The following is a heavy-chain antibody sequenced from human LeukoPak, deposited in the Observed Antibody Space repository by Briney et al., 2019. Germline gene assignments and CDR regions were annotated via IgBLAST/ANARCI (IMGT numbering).Heavy chain of an antibody. CDR2: ISGSGGST. CDR3: AKALIQLWHSASDY. CDR1: GFTFSSYA. V-gene: IGHV3-23*01. D-gene: IGHD5-18*01. Sequence: GGSLRLSCAASGFTFSSYAMSWVRQAPGKGLEWVSAISGSGGSTYYADSVKGRFTISRDNSKNTLYLQMNSLRAEDTAVYYCAKALIQLWHSASDYWGQGTLVTVSS. J-gene: IGHJ4*02.